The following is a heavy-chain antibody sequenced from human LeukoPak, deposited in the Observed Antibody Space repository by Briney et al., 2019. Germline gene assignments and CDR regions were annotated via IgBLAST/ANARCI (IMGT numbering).Heavy chain of an antibody. J-gene: IGHJ3*02. CDR1: GGSFSGYY. CDR3: ASMIVPDPGAFDI. Sequence: SSETLSLTCAVYGGSFSGYYWSWIRQPPGKGLEWIGEINHSGSTNYNPSLKSRVTISVDTSKNQFSLKLSSVTAADTAVYYCASMIVPDPGAFDIWGQGTMVTVSS. V-gene: IGHV4-34*01. D-gene: IGHD3-22*01. CDR2: INHSGST.